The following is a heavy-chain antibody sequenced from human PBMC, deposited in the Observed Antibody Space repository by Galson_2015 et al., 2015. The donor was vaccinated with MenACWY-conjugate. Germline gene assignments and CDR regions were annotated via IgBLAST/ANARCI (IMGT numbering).Heavy chain of an antibody. V-gene: IGHV3-48*04. CDR1: GFTFSTYS. CDR3: AREYCSSITCLFDY. CDR2: ISSSSTTI. D-gene: IGHD2-2*01. J-gene: IGHJ4*02. Sequence: LRLSCAASGFTFSTYSLNWVRQAPGKGLEWVSYISSSSTTIHYADSVKGRFTISRDNAKNSLYLQMNSLRPEDTAVYYCAREYCSSITCLFDYWGQGALVTVSS.